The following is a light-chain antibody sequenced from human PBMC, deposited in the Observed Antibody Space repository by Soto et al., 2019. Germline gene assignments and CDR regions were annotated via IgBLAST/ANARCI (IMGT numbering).Light chain of an antibody. V-gene: IGLV2-23*01. CDR2: EGS. J-gene: IGLJ1*01. Sequence: QSVLTQPASVSGSPGQLITISCTGTSSDVGSYKYVSWYQQYPGKAPKLMIYEGSKRPSGVSNRFSGSKSGNTASLTITGLQAEDEADYYCCSYAGSSTPYVFGSGTKVTVL. CDR3: CSYAGSSTPYV. CDR1: SSDVGSYKY.